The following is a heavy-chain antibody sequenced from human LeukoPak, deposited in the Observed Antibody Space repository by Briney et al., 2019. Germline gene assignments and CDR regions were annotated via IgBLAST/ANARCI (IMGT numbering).Heavy chain of an antibody. CDR2: ISYDGSNK. D-gene: IGHD6-13*01. CDR1: GFTFSSYA. CDR3: ARAPRGSSSWYYFDY. V-gene: IGHV3-30*04. J-gene: IGHJ4*02. Sequence: PGRSLRLSCAASGFTFSSYAMHWVRQAPGKGLEWVAVISYDGSNKCYADSVKGRFTISRDNSKNTLYLQMNSLRAEDTAVYYCARAPRGSSSWYYFDYWGQGTLVTVSS.